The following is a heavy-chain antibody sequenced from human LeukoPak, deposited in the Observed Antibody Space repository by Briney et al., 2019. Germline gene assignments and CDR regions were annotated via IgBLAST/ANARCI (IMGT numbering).Heavy chain of an antibody. CDR2: ISGSGGST. CDR1: GFTFSSYA. Sequence: GGSLRLSCAASGFTFSSYAMSWVRQAPGKGLEWVSAISGSGGSTYSADCVKGRFTISRDNSKNTLYLQMNSLRAEDTAVYYCANSKGGYGDRYDYWGQGTLVTVSS. CDR3: ANSKGGYGDRYDY. D-gene: IGHD4-17*01. J-gene: IGHJ4*02. V-gene: IGHV3-23*01.